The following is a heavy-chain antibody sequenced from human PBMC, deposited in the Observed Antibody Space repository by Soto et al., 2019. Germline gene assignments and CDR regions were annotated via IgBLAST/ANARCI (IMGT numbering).Heavy chain of an antibody. CDR2: ISAYNGNT. Sequence: QVQLVQSGAEVKKPGASVKVSCKASGYTFASYAISWMRQAPGQGLEWMGWISAYNGNTNYAQKLQGRVTMTTDTTTSTAYRELRSLRSADTAVYYCARDPPPPDDWGQGTLVTVSS. CDR3: ARDPPPPDD. V-gene: IGHV1-18*01. J-gene: IGHJ4*02. CDR1: GYTFASYA.